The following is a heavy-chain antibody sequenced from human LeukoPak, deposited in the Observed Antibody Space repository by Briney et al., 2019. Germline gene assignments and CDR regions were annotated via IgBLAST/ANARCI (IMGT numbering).Heavy chain of an antibody. CDR3: ASLHSGYSSSWPSS. CDR1: GGTFSSYA. CDR2: IIPIFGTA. Sequence: SVKVSCKASGGTFSSYAISWVRQAPGQGLEWMGGIIPIFGTANYAQKFQGRVTITADKSTSTAYMELSSLRSEDTAVYYCASLHSGYSSSWPSSWGQGTLVTVSS. V-gene: IGHV1-69*06. D-gene: IGHD6-13*01. J-gene: IGHJ4*02.